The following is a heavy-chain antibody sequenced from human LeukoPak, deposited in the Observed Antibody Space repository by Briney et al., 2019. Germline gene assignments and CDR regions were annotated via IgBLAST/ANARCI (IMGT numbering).Heavy chain of an antibody. CDR2: INPSGGST. CDR3: AREVAGRLRTFDY. Sequence: ASVKVSCKASGYTFTSYYMHWVRQAPGQGLEWMGIINPSGGSTSYAQKFQGRVTMTTDTSTSTAYMELRSLRSDDTAVYYCAREVAGRLRTFDYWGQGTLVTVSS. D-gene: IGHD2-21*02. CDR1: GYTFTSYY. J-gene: IGHJ4*02. V-gene: IGHV1-46*01.